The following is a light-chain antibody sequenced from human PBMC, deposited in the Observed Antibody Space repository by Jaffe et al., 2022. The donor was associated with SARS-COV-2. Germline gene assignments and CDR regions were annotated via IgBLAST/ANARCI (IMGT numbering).Light chain of an antibody. CDR2: DAS. Sequence: DIQMTQSPSSLSASVGDRVTISCQASQDINTYLNWYQQKPGQAPRLLLFDASILESGVPSRFTGTGSGTDFTFTISSLQPEDIATYYCQQYDNLPVTFGRGTKLEIQ. CDR1: QDINTY. J-gene: IGKJ2*01. V-gene: IGKV1-33*01. CDR3: QQYDNLPVT.